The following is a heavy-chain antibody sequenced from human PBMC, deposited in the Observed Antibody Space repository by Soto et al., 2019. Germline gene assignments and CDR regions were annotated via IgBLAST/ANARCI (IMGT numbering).Heavy chain of an antibody. Sequence: ESLKISCKCSGYSFTSYWISCVLHMPGKGLEWMGRIDPSDSYTNYSPSFQGHVTISADKSISTAYLQWSSLKASDTAMYYCARYVLLWFGETPYYYGMDVWGQGTTVTVSS. CDR1: GYSFTSYW. J-gene: IGHJ6*02. CDR3: ARYVLLWFGETPYYYGMDV. V-gene: IGHV5-10-1*01. D-gene: IGHD3-10*01. CDR2: IDPSDSYT.